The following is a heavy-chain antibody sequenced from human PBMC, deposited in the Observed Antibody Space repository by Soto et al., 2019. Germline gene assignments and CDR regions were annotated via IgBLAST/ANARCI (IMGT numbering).Heavy chain of an antibody. CDR1: GYTFTSYG. J-gene: IGHJ6*02. CDR3: ARDPPPMDV. V-gene: IGHV1-18*01. CDR2: ISAYNGNT. Sequence: QVQLVQSGAEVKKPGASVKVSCKASGYTFTSYGISWVRQAPGQGLEWMGWISAYNGNTNYAQKLQGRVTMTTDTSXXXXXXELRSLRSDDTXVYYCARDPPPMDVWGQGTTVTVSS.